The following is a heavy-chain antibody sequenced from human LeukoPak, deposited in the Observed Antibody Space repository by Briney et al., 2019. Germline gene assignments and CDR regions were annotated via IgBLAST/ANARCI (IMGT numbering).Heavy chain of an antibody. J-gene: IGHJ6*02. V-gene: IGHV1-58*02. D-gene: IGHD3-10*01. CDR3: AADYRPFFYGSGSSPATYYYYYGMDV. CDR1: GFTFTSSA. CDR2: IVVGSGNT. Sequence: SVKVSCKASGFTFTSSAMQWVRQARGQRLEWIGWIVVGSGNTNYAQKFQERVTITRDMSTSTAYMELSSLRSEDTAVYYCAADYRPFFYGSGSSPATYYYYYGMDVWGQGTTVTVSS.